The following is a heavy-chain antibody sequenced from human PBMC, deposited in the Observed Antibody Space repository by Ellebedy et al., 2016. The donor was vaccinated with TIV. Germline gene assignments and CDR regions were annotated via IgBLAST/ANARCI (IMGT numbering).Heavy chain of an antibody. Sequence: MPSETLSLTCAVYGGSFSGYYWSWIRQPPGKGLEWIGEINHSGSTNYNPSLKSRVTISVDTSKNQFSLKLSSVTAADTAVYYCARDPAASAFDIWGQGTMVTVSS. V-gene: IGHV4-34*01. CDR3: ARDPAASAFDI. CDR1: GGSFSGYY. CDR2: INHSGST. J-gene: IGHJ3*02. D-gene: IGHD6-25*01.